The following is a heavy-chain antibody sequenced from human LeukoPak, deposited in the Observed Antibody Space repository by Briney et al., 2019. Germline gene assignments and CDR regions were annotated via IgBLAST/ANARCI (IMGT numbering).Heavy chain of an antibody. Sequence: GESLKISCKGSGYSFTSYWIGWVRQMPGKVLEWMGIIYPGDSDTRYSPSFQGQVTISADKSISTAYLQWSSLKASDTAMYYCARCGQISGCGGDCYWFDYGMDVWGQGTTVTVSS. CDR3: ARCGQISGCGGDCYWFDYGMDV. V-gene: IGHV5-51*01. CDR1: GYSFTSYW. CDR2: IYPGDSDT. J-gene: IGHJ6*02. D-gene: IGHD2-21*02.